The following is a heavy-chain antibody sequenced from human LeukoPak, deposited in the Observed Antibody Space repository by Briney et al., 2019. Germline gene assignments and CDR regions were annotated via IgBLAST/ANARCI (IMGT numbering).Heavy chain of an antibody. Sequence: SEILSLTCAVYGGSFSGYYWSWIRQPPGKGLEWIGEINHSGSTNYNPSLKRRVTISVDTSKKQFPLKLSSVTAADTAVYYCAVGDYYGSGSYPNWFDPWGQGTLVTVSS. CDR2: INHSGST. CDR1: GGSFSGYY. V-gene: IGHV4-34*01. J-gene: IGHJ5*02. CDR3: AVGDYYGSGSYPNWFDP. D-gene: IGHD3-10*01.